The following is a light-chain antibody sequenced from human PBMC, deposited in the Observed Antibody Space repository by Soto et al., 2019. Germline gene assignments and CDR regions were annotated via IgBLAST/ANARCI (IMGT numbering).Light chain of an antibody. CDR2: DVS. CDR3: TPYTSSSTYV. Sequence: QSALTQPASVSGSPGQSIAISCTGTSSDVGGYKYVSWYQQHPGKAPKLMIYDVSNRPSGVSDRFSGSKSGNTASLTISGLQAEDEADYYCTPYTSSSTYVFVTGTKVTVL. J-gene: IGLJ1*01. CDR1: SSDVGGYKY. V-gene: IGLV2-14*01.